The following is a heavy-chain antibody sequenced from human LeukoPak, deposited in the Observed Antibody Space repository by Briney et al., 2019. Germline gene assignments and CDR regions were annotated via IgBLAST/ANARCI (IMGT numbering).Heavy chain of an antibody. V-gene: IGHV4-39*01. CDR2: IYYSGST. D-gene: IGHD6-19*01. CDR1: GGSISSSSYY. J-gene: IGHJ4*02. CDR3: ARQREAGSPFDY. Sequence: SETLSLTCTVPGGSISSSSYYWGWIRQPPGTGLEWIGSIYYSGSTYYNPSLKSRVTISVDTSKNQFSLKLSSVTAADTAVYYCARQREAGSPFDYWGQGTLVTVSP.